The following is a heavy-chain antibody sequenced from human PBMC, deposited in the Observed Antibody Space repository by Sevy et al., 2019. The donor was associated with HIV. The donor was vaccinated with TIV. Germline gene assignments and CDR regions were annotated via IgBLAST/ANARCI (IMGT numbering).Heavy chain of an antibody. V-gene: IGHV3-23*01. Sequence: GGSLRLSCAASGFTFSKYSMSWVRQPPGKGLEWVSTLSFGGGEINYADSVKGRFTIYRDNSKSSVYLQMNNLGPEDTAVYYCAREGCTKPHDYWGQGTLVTVSS. CDR1: GFTFSKYS. D-gene: IGHD2-8*01. CDR2: LSFGGGEI. CDR3: AREGCTKPHDY. J-gene: IGHJ4*02.